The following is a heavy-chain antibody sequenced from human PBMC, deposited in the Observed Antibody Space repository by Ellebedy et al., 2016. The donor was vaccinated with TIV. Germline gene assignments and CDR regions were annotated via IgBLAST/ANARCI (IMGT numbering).Heavy chain of an antibody. CDR3: AREERSSLFGVDIIGHSLWFDP. CDR1: GYSFTSYA. CDR2: INAGNGNT. Sequence: ASVKVSCKASGYSFTSYAIYWVRQAPGQRLEWMGWINAGNGNTKYSQNFQGRVTITRDTSASTAYMELSSLRSEDTAVYFCAREERSSLFGVDIIGHSLWFDPWGQGTLVIVSS. D-gene: IGHD3-3*01. J-gene: IGHJ5*02. V-gene: IGHV1-3*01.